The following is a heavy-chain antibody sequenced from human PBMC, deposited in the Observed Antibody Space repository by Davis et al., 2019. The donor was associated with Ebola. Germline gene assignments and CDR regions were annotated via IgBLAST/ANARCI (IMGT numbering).Heavy chain of an antibody. V-gene: IGHV3-30*02. CDR1: GFTFSSYG. D-gene: IGHD6-19*01. J-gene: IGHJ6*02. CDR3: AKAVAAYYYYYGMDV. Sequence: GGSLRLSCAASGFTFSSYGMHWVRQAPGKGLEWVAVIWYDGSNKYYADPVKGRFTISRDNSKNTLYLQMNSLRAEDTAVYYCAKAVAAYYYYYGMDVWGQGTTVTVSS. CDR2: IWYDGSNK.